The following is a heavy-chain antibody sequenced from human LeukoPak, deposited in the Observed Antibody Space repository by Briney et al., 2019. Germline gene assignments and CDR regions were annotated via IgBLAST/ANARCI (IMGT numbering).Heavy chain of an antibody. Sequence: GGSLRLSCAASGFTFSSYGMHWVRQAPGKGLEWVAFIRYDGSNKYYADSVKGRFTISRDNSKNTLYLQMNSLKTEDTAVYYCTTVGDEIVVVITKGDYWGQGTLVTVSS. CDR3: TTVGDEIVVVITKGDY. CDR2: IRYDGSNK. J-gene: IGHJ4*02. V-gene: IGHV3-30*02. CDR1: GFTFSSYG. D-gene: IGHD3-22*01.